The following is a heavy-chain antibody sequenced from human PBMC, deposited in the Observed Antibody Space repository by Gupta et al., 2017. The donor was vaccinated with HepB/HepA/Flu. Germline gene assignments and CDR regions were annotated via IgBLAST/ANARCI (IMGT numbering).Heavy chain of an antibody. Sequence: EVQLVESGGGVVRPGGSLRLSCAASGFTCSSYSMNWVRQAPGKGLEWVSSISSSSSYIYYADSVKGRFTISRDNAKNSLYLQMNSLRAEDTAVYYCARVAMVRGGVAFDIWGQGTMVTVSS. CDR3: ARVAMVRGGVAFDI. CDR2: ISSSSSYI. J-gene: IGHJ3*02. V-gene: IGHV3-21*01. D-gene: IGHD3-10*01. CDR1: GFTCSSYS.